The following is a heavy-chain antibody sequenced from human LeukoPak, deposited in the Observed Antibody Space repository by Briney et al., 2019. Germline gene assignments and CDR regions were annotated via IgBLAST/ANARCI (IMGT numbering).Heavy chain of an antibody. D-gene: IGHD2-15*01. CDR1: GGSISGGGYH. J-gene: IGHJ4*02. CDR2: IYYSGST. V-gene: IGHV4-31*03. CDR3: ARLAPMPAATSYYFDL. Sequence: SETLSLTCTVSGGSISGGGYHWGWVRQPPGKGLEGIGDIYYSGSTHYNPSLRSRLRMSVDTSKSQFSLKLSSVTAADTAVYYCARLAPMPAATSYYFDLWGQGTLVTVSS.